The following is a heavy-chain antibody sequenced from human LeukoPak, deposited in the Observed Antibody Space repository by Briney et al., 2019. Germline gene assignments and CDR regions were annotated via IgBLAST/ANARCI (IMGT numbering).Heavy chain of an antibody. V-gene: IGHV3-7*01. CDR2: IKQDGSEK. D-gene: IGHD5-18*01. CDR1: GFTFSSYW. J-gene: IGHJ3*02. CDR3: AVDTAMVRLFAFDI. Sequence: GGSLRLSCAASGFTFSSYWMSWVRQAPGKGLEWVANIKQDGSEKYYVDSVKGRFTISRDNAKNSLYLQMNSLRAEDTAVYYCAVDTAMVRLFAFDIWGQGTMVTVSS.